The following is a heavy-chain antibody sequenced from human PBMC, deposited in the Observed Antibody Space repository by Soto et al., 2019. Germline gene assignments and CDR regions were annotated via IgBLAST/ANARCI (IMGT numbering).Heavy chain of an antibody. Sequence: EVQLVESGGGLVKPGGSLRLSCAASGFTFTNAWMSWVRQAPGKGLEWVGRIKSKTDGGTTDYAALVKGRFTISRDDSRNTLFLKMNSLTSEDTAVYYCTAIQTHYDHIWGSYRFNQGGFDIWGKGTMVTVSS. J-gene: IGHJ3*02. D-gene: IGHD3-16*02. CDR2: IKSKTDGGTT. CDR1: GFTFTNAW. CDR3: TAIQTHYDHIWGSYRFNQGGFDI. V-gene: IGHV3-15*01.